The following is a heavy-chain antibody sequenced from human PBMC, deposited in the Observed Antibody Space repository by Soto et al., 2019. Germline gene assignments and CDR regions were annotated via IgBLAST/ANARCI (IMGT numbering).Heavy chain of an antibody. CDR3: AKTQKTSTTVTPYFDY. CDR1: GFTFSSYA. J-gene: IGHJ4*02. Sequence: GGSLRLSCAAPGFTFSSYAMSWVRQAPGKGLEWVSAISGSGGSTYYADSVKGRFTISRDNSKNTLYLQMNSLRAEDTAVYYCAKTQKTSTTVTPYFDYWGQGTLVTVSS. D-gene: IGHD4-4*01. CDR2: ISGSGGST. V-gene: IGHV3-23*01.